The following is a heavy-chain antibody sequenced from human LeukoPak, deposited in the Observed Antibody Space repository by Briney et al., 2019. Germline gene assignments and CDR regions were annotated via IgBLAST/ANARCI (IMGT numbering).Heavy chain of an antibody. CDR2: IRYDGSKK. CDR3: AKDLCSSTSCYLDI. V-gene: IGHV3-30*02. D-gene: IGHD2-2*01. CDR1: GFTFNNYG. J-gene: IGHJ3*02. Sequence: GGSLRLSCAASGFTFNNYGMHWVRQAPGRGLEWVAFIRYDGSKKYYVDSVKGRFTISRDNSKNTLYLQVNSLRVEDTAVYYCAKDLCSSTSCYLDIWGQGAMVTVSS.